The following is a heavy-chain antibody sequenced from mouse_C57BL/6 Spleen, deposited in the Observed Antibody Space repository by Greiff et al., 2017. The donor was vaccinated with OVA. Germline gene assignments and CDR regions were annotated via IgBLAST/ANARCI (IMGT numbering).Heavy chain of an antibody. CDR2: ISSGSSTI. CDR3: AREGSPFYYGSTSGRAMDY. V-gene: IGHV5-17*01. CDR1: GFTFSDYG. J-gene: IGHJ4*01. Sequence: EVHLVESGGGLVKPGGSLKLSCAASGFTFSDYGMHWVRQAPEKGLEWVAYISSGSSTIYYADTVKGRFTISRDNAKNTLFLQMTSLRSEDTAMYYCAREGSPFYYGSTSGRAMDYWGQGTSVTVSS. D-gene: IGHD1-1*01.